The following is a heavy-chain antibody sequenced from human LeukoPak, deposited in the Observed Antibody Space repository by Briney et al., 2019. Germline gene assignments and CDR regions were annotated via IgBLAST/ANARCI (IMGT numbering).Heavy chain of an antibody. V-gene: IGHV3-7*01. CDR3: ASGLNYYDSSGYARVSGCY. D-gene: IGHD3-22*01. J-gene: IGHJ4*02. Sequence: PGGSLRLSCAASGFTFTTYWMTWVRQAPGKGLEWVANIKTDGSQKNYVDSVKGRFTISRDNAKNSLYLQMNSLRAEDTAVYYCASGLNYYDSSGYARVSGCYWGQGTLVTVSS. CDR2: IKTDGSQK. CDR1: GFTFTTYW.